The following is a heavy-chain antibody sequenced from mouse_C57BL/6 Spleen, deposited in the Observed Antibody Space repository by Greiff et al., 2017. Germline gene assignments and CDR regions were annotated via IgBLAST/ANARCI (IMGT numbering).Heavy chain of an antibody. CDR3: ARRYYDYDGGFDY. V-gene: IGHV5-17*01. J-gene: IGHJ2*01. D-gene: IGHD2-4*01. CDR2: ISSGSSTI. Sequence: EVKVEESGGGLVKPGGSLKLSCAASGFTFSDYGMHWVRQAPEKGLEWVAYISSGSSTIYYADTVKGRFTISRDNAKNTLFLQMTSLRSEDTAMYYCARRYYDYDGGFDYWGQGTTLTVSS. CDR1: GFTFSDYG.